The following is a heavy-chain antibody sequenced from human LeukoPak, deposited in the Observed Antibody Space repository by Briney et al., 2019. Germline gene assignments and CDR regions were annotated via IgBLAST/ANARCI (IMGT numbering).Heavy chain of an antibody. J-gene: IGHJ4*02. Sequence: AASVKVSCKASGYTFTSYGISWVRQAPGQGLEWMGWISAYNGNTNYAQKLQGRVTMTTDTSTSTGYRELRSLRSDDTAVYYCARADYDVLSGYFDYWGQGTLVTVSS. CDR2: ISAYNGNT. V-gene: IGHV1-18*01. CDR3: ARADYDVLSGYFDY. D-gene: IGHD3-9*01. CDR1: GYTFTSYG.